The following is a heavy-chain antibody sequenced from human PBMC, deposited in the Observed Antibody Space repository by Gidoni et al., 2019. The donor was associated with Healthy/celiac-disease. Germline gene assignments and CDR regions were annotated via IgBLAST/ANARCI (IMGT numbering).Heavy chain of an antibody. J-gene: IGHJ3*02. CDR2: IIPIFGTA. Sequence: QVPLVQSGAEVKNPGSSVKVPCTASGGTFSSYAISWVRQAPGQGLEWMGGIIPIFGTANYAQKFQGRVTMTAEESTSTAYMELSSLRSEDTAVYYCARGGIAVGVAFDIWGQGTMVTVSS. D-gene: IGHD6-19*01. CDR3: ARGGIAVGVAFDI. V-gene: IGHV1-69*01. CDR1: GGTFSSYA.